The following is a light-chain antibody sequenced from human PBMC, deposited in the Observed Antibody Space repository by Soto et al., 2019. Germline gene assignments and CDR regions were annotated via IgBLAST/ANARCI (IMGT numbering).Light chain of an antibody. CDR1: ENVRTF. CDR2: GAS. Sequence: PGERATLSCRASENVRTFVDWYQQKPGQAPRLLIYGASNRATDIPARFSGSGSGTDFTLAISNLEPEDFATYYCQQSYSTLYTFGQGTKLEIK. J-gene: IGKJ2*01. V-gene: IGKV3-11*01. CDR3: QQSYSTLYT.